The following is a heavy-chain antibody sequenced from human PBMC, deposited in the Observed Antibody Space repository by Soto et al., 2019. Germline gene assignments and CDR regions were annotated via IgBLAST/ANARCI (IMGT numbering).Heavy chain of an antibody. CDR3: ATANTNSPFDF. D-gene: IGHD2-8*01. J-gene: IGHJ4*02. CDR2: IVVDSGNT. V-gene: IGHV1-58*01. CDR1: GFTFADSA. Sequence: ASVKVSCKASGFTFADSAVQWVRQARGQRLEWIGRIVVDSGNTKYAQRFTERVTISWDMSTITAFMGLRSLRSEDTAVYYCATANTNSPFDFWGMGSLVTASS.